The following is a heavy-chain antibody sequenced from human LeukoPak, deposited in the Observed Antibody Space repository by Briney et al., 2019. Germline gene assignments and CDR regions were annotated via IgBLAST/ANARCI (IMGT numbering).Heavy chain of an antibody. CDR3: ARDHRRLWPHHYYYGMDA. V-gene: IGHV1-69*04. CDR1: GGTFSSYA. Sequence: SVKVSCKASGGTFSSYAISWVRQAPGQGLEWMGRIIPILGIANYAQKFQGRVTITADKSTSTAYMELSSLRSEDTAVYYCARDHRRLWPHHYYYGMDAWGQGTTVTVSS. J-gene: IGHJ6*02. CDR2: IIPILGIA. D-gene: IGHD5-18*01.